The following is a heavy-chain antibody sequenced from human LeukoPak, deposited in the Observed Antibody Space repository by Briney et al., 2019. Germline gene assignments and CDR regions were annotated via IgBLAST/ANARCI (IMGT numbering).Heavy chain of an antibody. Sequence: SETLSLTCTVSGGSIRSSTFYWGWIRQPPGKGLEWIGSVYHSGSSFYHSGYTYYNPSLKSRVTVSVDTSKNQLSLKVSSVTAADTAEYYCARDPYRGAPDYLDYWGQGTLVTVSS. CDR2: VYHSGSSFYHSGYT. CDR1: GGSIRSSTFY. D-gene: IGHD1-14*01. V-gene: IGHV4-39*07. CDR3: ARDPYRGAPDYLDY. J-gene: IGHJ4*02.